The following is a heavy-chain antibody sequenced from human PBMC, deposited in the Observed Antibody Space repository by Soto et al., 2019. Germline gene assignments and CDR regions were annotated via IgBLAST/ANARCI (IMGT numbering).Heavy chain of an antibody. D-gene: IGHD2-15*01. CDR3: ARAEAARLDY. CDR1: GGSISSGGYY. V-gene: IGHV4-31*03. CDR2: IYYSGST. J-gene: IGHJ4*02. Sequence: SGTLSLTCTVSGGSISSGGYYWSWIRQHPGKGLEWIGYIYYSGSTYYNPSLKSRVTISVDTSKNQFSLKLSSVTAADTAVYYCARAEAARLDYWGQGTLVTVSS.